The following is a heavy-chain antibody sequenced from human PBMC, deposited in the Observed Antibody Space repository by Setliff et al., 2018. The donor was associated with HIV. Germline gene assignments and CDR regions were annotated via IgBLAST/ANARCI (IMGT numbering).Heavy chain of an antibody. Sequence: GGSLRLSCAVSGFFFSDHYMSWIRQAPGKGLEWVSYISFTGNTIYYADSVRGRFTISRDSAKNSLYLEMNSLRAEDTALYYCARDDTGGKGYWYFDLWGRGTLVTVSS. D-gene: IGHD2-2*02. J-gene: IGHJ2*01. CDR1: GFFFSDHY. CDR3: ARDDTGGKGYWYFDL. V-gene: IGHV3-11*04. CDR2: ISFTGNTI.